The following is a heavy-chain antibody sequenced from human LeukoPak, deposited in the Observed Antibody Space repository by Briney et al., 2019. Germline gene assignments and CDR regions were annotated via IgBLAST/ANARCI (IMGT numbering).Heavy chain of an antibody. CDR1: GFTVSTNY. Sequence: PGGSLRLSCAVSGFTVSTNYMNWVRQAPGKGLEWVSLIYSGGNTDYADSVKGRFTISRDNSKNTLYLQMSSLRAEDTAVYYCARRGDNYGSPFDYWGQGTLVTVSS. J-gene: IGHJ4*02. V-gene: IGHV3-53*01. D-gene: IGHD5-18*01. CDR2: IYSGGNT. CDR3: ARRGDNYGSPFDY.